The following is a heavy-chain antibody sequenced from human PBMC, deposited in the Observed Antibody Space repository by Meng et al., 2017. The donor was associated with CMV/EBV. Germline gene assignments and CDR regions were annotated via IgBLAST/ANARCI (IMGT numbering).Heavy chain of an antibody. D-gene: IGHD2-2*01. CDR3: ARDLRGSSRPIYYGMDV. J-gene: IGHJ6*02. Sequence: SVKVSCQASGYTFTGYYMHWVRQAPGQGLEWMGWINPNSGGTNYAQKFQGRVTMTRDTSISTAYMELSRLRSDDTAVYYCARDLRGSSRPIYYGMDVWGQGTTVTVSS. CDR1: GYTFTGYY. V-gene: IGHV1-2*02. CDR2: INPNSGGT.